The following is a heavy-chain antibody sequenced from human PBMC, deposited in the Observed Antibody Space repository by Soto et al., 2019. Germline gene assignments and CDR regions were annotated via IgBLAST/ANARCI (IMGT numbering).Heavy chain of an antibody. CDR1: GFSLSTSGVG. D-gene: IGHD2-15*01. V-gene: IGHV2-5*01. CDR2: IYWNDDK. J-gene: IGHJ4*02. Sequence: QITLKESGPTLVNPTQPLTLTCTFSGFSLSTSGVGVGWIRQPPGKALEWLALIYWNDDKRYSPSLKSRLTTTKDTSKNQVVLTMTNMDPVDTATYYGAHRDCSGGSCYSKNGGDPTDWGQGTLVTVSS. CDR3: AHRDCSGGSCYSKNGGDPTD.